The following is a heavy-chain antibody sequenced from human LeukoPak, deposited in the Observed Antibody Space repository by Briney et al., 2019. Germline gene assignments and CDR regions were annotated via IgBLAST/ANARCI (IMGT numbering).Heavy chain of an antibody. CDR3: ARSSYDFWSGYYKGVWFDP. D-gene: IGHD3-3*01. Sequence: SETLSLTCTVSGGSISSSSYYWGWIRQPPGKGLEWIGSIYYSGSTYYNPSLKSRVTISVDTSKNQFSLKLSSVTAADTAVYYCARSSYDFWSGYYKGVWFDPWGQGTLVTVSS. V-gene: IGHV4-39*01. J-gene: IGHJ5*02. CDR2: IYYSGST. CDR1: GGSISSSSYY.